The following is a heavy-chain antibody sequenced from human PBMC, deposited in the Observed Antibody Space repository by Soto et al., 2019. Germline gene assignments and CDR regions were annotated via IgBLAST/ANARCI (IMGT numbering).Heavy chain of an antibody. D-gene: IGHD3-22*01. V-gene: IGHV1-3*01. CDR3: ARDSFDSSGPAEYFQH. J-gene: IGHJ1*01. CDR2: INAGNGNT. Sequence: ASVKVSFKASGYTFTGYAMHWLRQAPGQRLEWMGWINAGNGNTKYSQKFQGRVTITRDTSASTAYMELSSLRSEDTAVYYCARDSFDSSGPAEYFQHWGQGTLVTVSS. CDR1: GYTFTGYA.